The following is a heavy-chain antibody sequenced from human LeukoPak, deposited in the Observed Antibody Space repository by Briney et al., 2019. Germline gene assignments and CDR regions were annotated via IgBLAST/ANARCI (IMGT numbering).Heavy chain of an antibody. CDR2: ISGSGGST. Sequence: GGSLRLSCAASGFTFSSYAMSWVRQAPGKGLEWVSAISGSGGSTYYADSVKGRFTISRDNSKNTLYLQMNSLRAEDTAVYYCAKDPAYNGDYVEYFDYWGQGTLVTVSS. CDR1: GFTFSSYA. V-gene: IGHV3-23*01. CDR3: AKDPAYNGDYVEYFDY. D-gene: IGHD4-17*01. J-gene: IGHJ4*02.